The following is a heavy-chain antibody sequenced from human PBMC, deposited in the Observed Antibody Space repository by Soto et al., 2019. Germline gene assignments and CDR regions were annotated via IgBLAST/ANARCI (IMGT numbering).Heavy chain of an antibody. CDR1: GFTFDDQA. CDR3: IKESTPVGLDY. Sequence: EVQLVESGGGLVQPGRSLRLSCVVSGFTFDDQAMHWIRQAPGKGLEWVSGISWNSGTIGYADSVKGRFTISRDNAKNSLYLQMNSLRAEDTALYFCIKESTPVGLDYWGQGTLVTVSS. J-gene: IGHJ4*02. V-gene: IGHV3-9*01. D-gene: IGHD1-1*01. CDR2: ISWNSGTI.